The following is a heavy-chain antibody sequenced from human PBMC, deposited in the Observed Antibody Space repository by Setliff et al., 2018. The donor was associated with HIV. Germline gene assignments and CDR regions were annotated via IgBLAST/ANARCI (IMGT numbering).Heavy chain of an antibody. V-gene: IGHV5-51*01. D-gene: IGHD3-10*01. Sequence: PGESLKISCKGTGYSFNTYWIGWVRQMPGKGLEWMGIMYPGDSDHRYSPSFQGQVTISADKSISTAYLQWSSLKASDTAMYYCARREGRFGEASMDVWGKGTTVTVSS. CDR2: MYPGDSDH. CDR1: GYSFNTYW. J-gene: IGHJ6*03. CDR3: ARREGRFGEASMDV.